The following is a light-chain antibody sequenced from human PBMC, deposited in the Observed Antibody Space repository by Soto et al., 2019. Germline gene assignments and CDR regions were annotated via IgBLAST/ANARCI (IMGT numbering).Light chain of an antibody. CDR3: QQYGSSPIT. V-gene: IGKV3-20*01. Sequence: EIVLTQSPGTLSLSPGERATLSCRASQSVSSSSLAWYQQKPGQAPRLLGYGASSRATGVPDRFSGSGSGTEFTLSISRQEPEDFEVYYCQQYGSSPITFGQGTRLEIK. J-gene: IGKJ5*01. CDR2: GAS. CDR1: QSVSSSS.